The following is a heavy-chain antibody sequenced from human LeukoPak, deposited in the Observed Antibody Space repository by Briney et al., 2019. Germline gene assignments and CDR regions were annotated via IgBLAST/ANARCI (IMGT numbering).Heavy chain of an antibody. CDR3: ARDPDGDYDFDY. CDR2: INSNGAVI. V-gene: IGHV3-48*01. CDR1: GFSFSDYG. J-gene: IGHJ4*02. D-gene: IGHD4-17*01. Sequence: GGSLRLSCAASGFSFSDYGMNWVRRAPGKGLERLSHINSNGAVISYADSVKGRFTISRDTAKSSLYLQMNSLQIEDTAIYFCARDPDGDYDFDYWGQGTLVTVSS.